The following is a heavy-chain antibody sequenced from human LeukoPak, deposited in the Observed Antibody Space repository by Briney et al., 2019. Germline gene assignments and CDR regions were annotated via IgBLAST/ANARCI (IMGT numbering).Heavy chain of an antibody. D-gene: IGHD3-10*01. CDR3: ARDDYGSGSYYNGIDY. CDR1: GFTFSSYA. J-gene: IGHJ4*02. V-gene: IGHV3-30-3*01. Sequence: GGSLRLSCAASGFTFSSYAMHWVRQAPGKGLEWVAVISYDGSNKYYADSVKGRFTISRDNSKNTLYLQMNSLRAEDTAVYYCARDDYGSGSYYNGIDYWGQGTLVTVSS. CDR2: ISYDGSNK.